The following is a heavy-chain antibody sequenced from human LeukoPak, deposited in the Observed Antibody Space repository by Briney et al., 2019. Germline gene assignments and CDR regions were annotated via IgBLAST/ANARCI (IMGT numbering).Heavy chain of an antibody. Sequence: SETLSLTCAVYGGSFSGYYWSWIRQPPGKGLEWIGEINHSGSTNYNPSLKSRVTISVDTSKNQFSLKLSSVTAADTAVYYRARGSEAFDIWGQGTMVTVFS. J-gene: IGHJ3*02. CDR2: INHSGST. CDR1: GGSFSGYY. CDR3: ARGSEAFDI. V-gene: IGHV4-34*01.